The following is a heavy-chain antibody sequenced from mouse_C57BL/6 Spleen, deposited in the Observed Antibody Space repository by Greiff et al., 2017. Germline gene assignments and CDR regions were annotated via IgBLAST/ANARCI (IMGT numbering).Heavy chain of an antibody. D-gene: IGHD1-1*01. CDR3: ARGADYYGSSFYAMDY. J-gene: IGHJ4*01. CDR1: GYTFTSYG. CDR2: IYPRSGNT. Sequence: QVQLQQSGAELARPGASVKLSCKASGYTFTSYGISWVKQRTGQGLEWIGEIYPRSGNTYYNEKFKGKAPLTADKSSSTAYVELRSLTSEDSAVXFCARGADYYGSSFYAMDYWGQGTSVTVSS. V-gene: IGHV1-81*01.